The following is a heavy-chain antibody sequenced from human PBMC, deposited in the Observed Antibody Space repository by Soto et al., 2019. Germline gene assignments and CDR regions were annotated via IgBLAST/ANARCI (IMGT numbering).Heavy chain of an antibody. Sequence: GGSLRLSCAASGFTFSSYAMSWVRQAPGKGLEWVSAISGSGGSTYYADSVKGRFTISRDNSKNTLYLQMNSLRAEDTAVYYCARGRLWFGELDAFDIWGQGTMVTVSS. J-gene: IGHJ3*02. D-gene: IGHD3-10*01. V-gene: IGHV3-23*01. CDR2: ISGSGGST. CDR3: ARGRLWFGELDAFDI. CDR1: GFTFSSYA.